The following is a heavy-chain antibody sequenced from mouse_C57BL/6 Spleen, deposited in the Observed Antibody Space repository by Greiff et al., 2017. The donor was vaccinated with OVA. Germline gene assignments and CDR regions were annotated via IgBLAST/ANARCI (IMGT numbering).Heavy chain of an antibody. V-gene: IGHV1-53*01. D-gene: IGHD1-1*01. Sequence: QVQLQQPGTELVKPGASVKLSCKASGYTFTSYWMHWVKQRPGQGLEWIGNINPSNGGTNYNEKFKSQATLTVDKASSTAYMQLSSLTSEDSAVYYCARWGNYYGSRYYFDYWGQGTTLTVSS. CDR1: GYTFTSYW. CDR3: ARWGNYYGSRYYFDY. J-gene: IGHJ2*01. CDR2: INPSNGGT.